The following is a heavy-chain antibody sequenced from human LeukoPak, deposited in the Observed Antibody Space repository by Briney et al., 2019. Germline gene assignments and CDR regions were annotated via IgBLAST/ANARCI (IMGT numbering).Heavy chain of an antibody. Sequence: NSGGSLRLSCAASGFTFSSYSMNWVRQPPGKGLEWIGEIYHSGSTNYNPSLKSRVTISVDKSKNQFSLKLSSVTAADTAVYYCASSLFNEDSGSYYVPTGWGQGTLVTVSS. CDR1: GFTFSSYSM. J-gene: IGHJ4*02. CDR2: IYHSGST. CDR3: ASSLFNEDSGSYYVPTG. V-gene: IGHV4-4*02. D-gene: IGHD1-26*01.